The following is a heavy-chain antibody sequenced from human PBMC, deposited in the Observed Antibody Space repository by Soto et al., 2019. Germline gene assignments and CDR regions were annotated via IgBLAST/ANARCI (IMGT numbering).Heavy chain of an antibody. CDR3: ARVGLYDYVWGSYRFYFDY. Sequence: VASVKVSCKASGYTFTSYGISWVRQAPGQGLEWMGWISAYNGNTDYAQKLQGRVTMTTDTSTSTAYMELRSLRSDDTAVYYCARVGLYDYVWGSYRFYFDYWGQGTLVTVSS. J-gene: IGHJ4*02. V-gene: IGHV1-18*04. CDR2: ISAYNGNT. CDR1: GYTFTSYG. D-gene: IGHD3-16*02.